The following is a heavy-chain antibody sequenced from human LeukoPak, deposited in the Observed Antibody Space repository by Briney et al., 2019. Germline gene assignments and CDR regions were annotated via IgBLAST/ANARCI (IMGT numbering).Heavy chain of an antibody. CDR3: ACQSNSGWYGY. V-gene: IGHV3-11*04. CDR2: ISSAGYTV. CDR1: GFTFSDYY. D-gene: IGHD6-19*01. Sequence: PGGSLRLSCAASGFTFSDYYMSWVRQAPGQGLEWISYISSAGYTVDYADSVKGRFTISRDNAKNSLYLQTNSLRAEDTAVYYCACQSNSGWYGYWGQGTLVTVSS. J-gene: IGHJ4*02.